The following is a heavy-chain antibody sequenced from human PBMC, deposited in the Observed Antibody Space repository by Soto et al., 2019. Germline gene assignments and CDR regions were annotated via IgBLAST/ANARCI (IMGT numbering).Heavy chain of an antibody. V-gene: IGHV3-74*01. CDR3: AREEVRGVDAFDI. J-gene: IGHJ3*02. D-gene: IGHD3-10*01. Sequence: GGSLRLSCAASGFTFSSYWMHWVRQAPGKGLVWVSRINSDGSSTSYADSVKGRFTISRDNAKNTLYLQMNSLRAEDTAVYYCAREEVRGVDAFDIWGQGTMGTVSS. CDR2: INSDGSST. CDR1: GFTFSSYW.